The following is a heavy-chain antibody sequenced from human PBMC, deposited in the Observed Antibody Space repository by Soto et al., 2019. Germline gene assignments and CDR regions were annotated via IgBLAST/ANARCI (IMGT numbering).Heavy chain of an antibody. V-gene: IGHV4-38-2*01. J-gene: IGHJ4*02. D-gene: IGHD1-26*01. CDR3: GRGRSGQIVVFY. Sequence: SETLSLTCAVSGSSISSGYYWGWIRQPPGKGLEWIGSIFHSVITKYNPSLKSRVTMTMDTSITTVYMELKNLSPDDTAVYYCGRGRSGQIVVFYWGQGTPVTVSS. CDR2: IFHSVIT. CDR1: GSSISSGYY.